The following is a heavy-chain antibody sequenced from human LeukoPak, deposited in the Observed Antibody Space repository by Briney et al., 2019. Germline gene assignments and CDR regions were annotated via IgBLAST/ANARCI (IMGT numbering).Heavy chain of an antibody. Sequence: GGSLRLSCAASGFTFSSYAMSWVRQAPGKGLEWVSAISGDGGNTYYADSVKGRFTISRDNSKNTLDLQMNSLRAEDTAVYYCAKDADSSSWYVRFDYWGQGTLVTVS. V-gene: IGHV3-23*01. CDR2: ISGDGGNT. D-gene: IGHD6-13*01. J-gene: IGHJ4*02. CDR1: GFTFSSYA. CDR3: AKDADSSSWYVRFDY.